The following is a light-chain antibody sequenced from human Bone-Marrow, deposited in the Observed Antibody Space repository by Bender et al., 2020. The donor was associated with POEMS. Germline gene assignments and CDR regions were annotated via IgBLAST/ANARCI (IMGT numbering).Light chain of an antibody. CDR1: NSDIGRYDY. J-gene: IGLJ3*02. Sequence: QSALTQPRSVAGPPGQAVVTSCTGTNSDIGRYDYVSRHQQHPGKAPKLIMYTVPQRPSEVPNRFSGSKSGVTASLTISNLQADDEADYSCCSYGVPGMFGGGTKLTVL. V-gene: IGLV2-11*01. CDR3: CSYGVPGM. CDR2: TVP.